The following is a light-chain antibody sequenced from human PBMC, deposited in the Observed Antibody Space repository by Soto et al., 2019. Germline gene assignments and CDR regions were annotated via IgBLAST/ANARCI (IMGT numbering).Light chain of an antibody. CDR1: SSNIGAGYV. V-gene: IGLV1-40*01. J-gene: IGLJ3*02. Sequence: QSVLTQPPSVSGAPGQRVTISCTGSSSNIGAGYVVHWYQQLPGTAPKLHIYGNSNRPSGVPDRFSGSKSGTSASLAITGLQAEDEADYYCQSYDSRLSGWVFGGGTKLTVL. CDR3: QSYDSRLSGWV. CDR2: GNS.